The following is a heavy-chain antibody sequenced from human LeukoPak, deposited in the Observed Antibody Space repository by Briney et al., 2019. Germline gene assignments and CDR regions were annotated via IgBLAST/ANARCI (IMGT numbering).Heavy chain of an antibody. V-gene: IGHV3-30*18. CDR3: AKERRGYDWRVFDY. CDR2: ISYDGSNK. J-gene: IGHJ4*02. D-gene: IGHD5-12*01. Sequence: GGSLRLSCAASGFTFSSYGMHWVRQAPGKGLEWVAVISYDGSNKYYADSVKGRFTISRDNSKNTLYLQMNSLRAEDTAVYYCAKERRGYDWRVFDYWGQGTLSPSPQ. CDR1: GFTFSSYG.